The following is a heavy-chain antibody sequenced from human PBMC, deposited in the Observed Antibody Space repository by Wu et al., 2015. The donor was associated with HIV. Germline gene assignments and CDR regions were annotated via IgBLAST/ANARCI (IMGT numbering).Heavy chain of an antibody. Sequence: QAQLLQFGAEVKKPGPSVKVTCKASGDGFTSYAVSWVRQAPGQGLEWMGGINPLFGTTRHAQKFQDRITITTDEAKTIVYLELDSLRSDDTAVYYCARNTDSVATSLYSLGVWGQGTTVTVSS. J-gene: IGHJ6*02. CDR1: GDGFTSYA. D-gene: IGHD6-19*01. CDR3: ARNTDSVATSLYSLGV. V-gene: IGHV1-69*05. CDR2: INPLFGTT.